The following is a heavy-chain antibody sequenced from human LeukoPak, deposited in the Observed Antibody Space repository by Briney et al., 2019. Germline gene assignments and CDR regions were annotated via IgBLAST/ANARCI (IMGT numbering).Heavy chain of an antibody. J-gene: IGHJ1*01. CDR1: GFIFSSFG. D-gene: IGHD3-10*01. V-gene: IGHV3-33*06. CDR3: AKDQDARKRGRDEYCQY. Sequence: TGGSLRLSCAASGFIFSSFGMHWVRQAPGKGLEWVAIIWYDGSYEYYADSVKGRFTISRDNSKNTLYLQMNSLRAEDTAVYYCAKDQDARKRGRDEYCQYGGQGTLVTVSS. CDR2: IWYDGSYE.